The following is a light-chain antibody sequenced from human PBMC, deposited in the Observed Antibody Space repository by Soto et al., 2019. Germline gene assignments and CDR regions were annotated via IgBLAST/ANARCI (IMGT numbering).Light chain of an antibody. CDR3: QQYDNLPLT. CDR1: QDIRNF. CDR2: DAS. J-gene: IGKJ4*01. Sequence: DIQMTQSPSSLSASVGDGVTITCQASQDIRNFLNWYQQKPGKAPSLLIYDASRLQAGVPPRFSGSGSGADFTLTISSLQPEDIGTYYCQQYDNLPLTFGGGTKVDIK. V-gene: IGKV1-33*01.